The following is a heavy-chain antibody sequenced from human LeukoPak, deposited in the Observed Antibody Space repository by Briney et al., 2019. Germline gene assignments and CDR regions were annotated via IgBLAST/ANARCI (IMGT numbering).Heavy chain of an antibody. CDR3: ARDMVRGVKAYLSWFDP. J-gene: IGHJ5*02. D-gene: IGHD3-10*01. CDR1: RGSITGST. Sequence: SETLSLTSTVPRGSITGSTTSWIRQPARKGLEWIGRMYISGSTDYNPSLKSRVVMSVVSSKNQFSLKLTSVTAADTAVYYCARDMVRGVKAYLSWFDPWGQGTLVTVSS. V-gene: IGHV4-4*07. CDR2: MYISGST.